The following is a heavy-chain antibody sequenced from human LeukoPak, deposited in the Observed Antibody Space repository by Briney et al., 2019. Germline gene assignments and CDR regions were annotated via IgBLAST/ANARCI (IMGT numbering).Heavy chain of an antibody. CDR2: IYHSGST. V-gene: IGHV4-38-2*01. Sequence: SETLSVTCAVSGYSISSGYYWGWIRQPPGKGLEWIGSIYHSGSTYYNPSLKSRVTISVDTSKNQFSLKLSSVTAADTAVYYCARVDYYGSGFFDYWDQGTLVTVSS. CDR1: GYSISSGYY. D-gene: IGHD3-10*01. J-gene: IGHJ4*02. CDR3: ARVDYYGSGFFDY.